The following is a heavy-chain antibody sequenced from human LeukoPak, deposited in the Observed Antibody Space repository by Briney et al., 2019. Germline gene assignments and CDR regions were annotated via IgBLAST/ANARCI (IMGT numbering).Heavy chain of an antibody. CDR3: ASDSSGYSHDY. CDR2: INHSGST. D-gene: IGHD3-22*01. CDR1: GGSFSGYY. J-gene: IGHJ4*02. Sequence: SETLSLTCAVYGGSFSGYYWSWIRQPPGKGLEWIGEINHSGSTNYSPSLKRRVTISVDTSKNQFSLKLGSVTAADTAVYYCASDSSGYSHDYWGQGTLVTVSS. V-gene: IGHV4-34*01.